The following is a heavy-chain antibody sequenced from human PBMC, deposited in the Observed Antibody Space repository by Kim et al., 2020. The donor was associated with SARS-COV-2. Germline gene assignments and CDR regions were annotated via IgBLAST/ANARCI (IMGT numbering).Heavy chain of an antibody. D-gene: IGHD3-16*02. J-gene: IGHJ3*02. V-gene: IGHV3-48*02. Sequence: IDYADSVKGRFTISRDNAKNSLYLQMNSLRDEDTAVYYCATSLSGGAFDIWGQGTMVTVSS. CDR2: I. CDR3: ATSLSGGAFDI.